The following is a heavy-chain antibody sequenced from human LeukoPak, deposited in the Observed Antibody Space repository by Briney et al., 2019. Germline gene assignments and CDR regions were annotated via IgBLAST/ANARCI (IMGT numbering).Heavy chain of an antibody. CDR2: ISYDGSNK. V-gene: IGHV3-30*01. D-gene: IGHD3-3*01. CDR3: ARLTVTIFGVGGGWFDP. CDR1: GFTFSSYA. J-gene: IGHJ5*02. Sequence: GGSLRLSCAASGFTFSSYAMHWVRQAPGKGLEWVAVISYDGSNKYYADSVKGRFTISRDNSKNTLYLQMNSLRAEGTAVYYCARLTVTIFGVGGGWFDPWGQGTLVTVSS.